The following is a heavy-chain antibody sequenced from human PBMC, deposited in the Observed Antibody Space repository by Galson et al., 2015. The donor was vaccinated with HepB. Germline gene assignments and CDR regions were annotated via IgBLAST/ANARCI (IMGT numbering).Heavy chain of an antibody. CDR3: ARGAPRWPNYDLWSGFDY. D-gene: IGHD3-3*01. Sequence: SLRLSCAASGFAFVSYAMHWVRQVPGKGLEWVAAVSFDGTNTYYTDSVKGRFTISRDNSRNTVSLQMNSLRDEDTAIYYCARGAPRWPNYDLWSGFDYWGQGTRVTVSS. J-gene: IGHJ4*02. CDR2: VSFDGTNT. CDR1: GFAFVSYA. V-gene: IGHV3-30-3*01.